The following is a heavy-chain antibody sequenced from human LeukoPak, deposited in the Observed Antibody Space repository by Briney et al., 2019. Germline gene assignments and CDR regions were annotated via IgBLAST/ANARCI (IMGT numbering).Heavy chain of an antibody. CDR2: IYDSGNT. CDR1: GASISSYY. J-gene: IGHJ5*02. Sequence: KPSETLSLTCTVSGASISSYYWSWIRQPPGKGVEWLGYIYDSGNTNYNPSLKSRVTISVDSSKNQFSLKLSSVTASDTAVYYCARHDSSGWNNWIDPWGQGTLVTVSS. V-gene: IGHV4-59*08. D-gene: IGHD3-22*01. CDR3: ARHDSSGWNNWIDP.